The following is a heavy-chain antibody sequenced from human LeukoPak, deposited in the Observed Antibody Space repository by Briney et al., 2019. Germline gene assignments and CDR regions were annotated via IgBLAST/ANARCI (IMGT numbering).Heavy chain of an antibody. D-gene: IGHD3-22*01. CDR2: SSHSGST. V-gene: IGHV4-34*01. CDR1: GVSFSGSY. J-gene: IGHJ3*01. CDR3: ARDDDRWGSDAFDV. Sequence: SETLSLTSTVYGVSFSGSYWSWIRQSPGNLLKWIGESSHSGSTDYNPSLKSRVTISLDTSKNQFSLKMSSVTAADTAVYYCARDDDRWGSDAFDVWGQGTMATVSS.